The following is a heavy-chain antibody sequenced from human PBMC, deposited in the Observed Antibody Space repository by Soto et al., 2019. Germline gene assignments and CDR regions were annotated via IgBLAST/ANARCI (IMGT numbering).Heavy chain of an antibody. CDR3: ARASRADAFDI. J-gene: IGHJ3*02. Sequence: QVQLQESGPGLVKPSETLSLTCTVSGGSISTYYWSWIRQPPGEGLEWIGYIYFSGTTNNNPSLKSRVTMSVDTSKIQFSLKLSSVTAADTAIYYCARASRADAFDIWGQGTVVTVSS. CDR1: GGSISTYY. CDR2: IYFSGTT. V-gene: IGHV4-59*12.